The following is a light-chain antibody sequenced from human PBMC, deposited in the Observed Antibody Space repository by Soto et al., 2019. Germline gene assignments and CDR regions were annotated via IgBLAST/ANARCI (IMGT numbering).Light chain of an antibody. J-gene: IGKJ2*01. CDR1: QSISSY. V-gene: IGKV1-39*01. Sequence: DIQMTQSPSSLSASVGDRVTITCRASQSISSYLNWYQQKPGKAPKLLIYAASSLQSGVPSRFSSSGSETDFTLTISSLQPEDFATYYRQHSYSTPTFGQGTKLEIK. CDR2: AAS. CDR3: QHSYSTPT.